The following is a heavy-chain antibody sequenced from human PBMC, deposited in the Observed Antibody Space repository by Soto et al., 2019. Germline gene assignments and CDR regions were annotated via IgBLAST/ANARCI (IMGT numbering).Heavy chain of an antibody. CDR3: ARSAGYYYDSPDY. D-gene: IGHD3-22*01. CDR2: IPYDGSNK. V-gene: IGHV3-30-3*01. J-gene: IGHJ4*02. Sequence: GVSLRLSCAASGFIFSDYAMHWVRQAPGKGLEWVAVIPYDGSNKHYADSVKGRFTVSRDNSENTLYLQMSSLRAEDTAVYYCARSAGYYYDSPDYWGQGTPVTVSS. CDR1: GFIFSDYA.